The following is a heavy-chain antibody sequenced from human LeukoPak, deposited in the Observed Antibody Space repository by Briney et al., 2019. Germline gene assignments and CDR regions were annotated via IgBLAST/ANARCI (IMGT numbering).Heavy chain of an antibody. CDR1: GGSISSSSYY. V-gene: IGHV4-39*01. J-gene: IGHJ3*02. Sequence: PSETLSLTCTVSGGSISSSSYYWGWIRQPPGKGLEWIGSIYYSGSTYYSPSLKSRVTISVDTSKSQFSLKLSSMTAADTAVYYCAGNFMIAYSDAFDIWGQGTMVTVSS. CDR3: AGNFMIAYSDAFDI. CDR2: IYYSGST. D-gene: IGHD3-22*01.